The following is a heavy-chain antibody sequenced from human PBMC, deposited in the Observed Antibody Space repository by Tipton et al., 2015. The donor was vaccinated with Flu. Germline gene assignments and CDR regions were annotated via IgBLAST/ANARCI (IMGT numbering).Heavy chain of an antibody. CDR3: AREKDSSGSEYFQH. J-gene: IGHJ1*01. CDR1: GASISSRSYY. CDR2: IYSSGST. D-gene: IGHD6-19*01. Sequence: GASISSRSYYWGWIRQPPGKGLEWIGCIYSSGSTYYNPSLKSRVTISLDTSKNQFSLKLSSVTAADTAVYYCAREKDSSGSEYFQHWGQGTLVTVSA. V-gene: IGHV4-39*07.